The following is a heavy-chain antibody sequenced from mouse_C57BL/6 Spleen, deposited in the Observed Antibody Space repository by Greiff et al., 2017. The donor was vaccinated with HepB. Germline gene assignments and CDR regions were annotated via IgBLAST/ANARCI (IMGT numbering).Heavy chain of an antibody. Sequence: VQLQQSGAELVKPGASVKLSCKASGYTFTSYWMHWVKQRPGQGLEWIGMIHPNSGSTNYNEKFKSKATLTVDKSSSTAYMQLSSLTSEDSAVYDCADGAVTGYFDYWGQGTTLTVSS. V-gene: IGHV1-64*01. CDR1: GYTFTSYW. CDR2: IHPNSGST. D-gene: IGHD3-3*01. J-gene: IGHJ2*01. CDR3: ADGAVTGYFDY.